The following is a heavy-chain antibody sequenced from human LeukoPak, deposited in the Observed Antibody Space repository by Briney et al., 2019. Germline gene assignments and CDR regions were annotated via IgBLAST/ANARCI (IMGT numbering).Heavy chain of an antibody. V-gene: IGHV1-46*01. CDR3: ARDSGERGSGSYLIAY. J-gene: IGHJ4*02. CDR1: GYSFTSHY. CDR2: INPTGSST. Sequence: GASVKVSCKASGYSFTSHYMHWVRQAPGQGLEWLGLINPTGSSTLYAQKFQGRVTMTRDMSTTTYYMELSSLRSDDTAVYYCARDSGERGSGSYLIAYWGQGTLVTVSS. D-gene: IGHD3-10*01.